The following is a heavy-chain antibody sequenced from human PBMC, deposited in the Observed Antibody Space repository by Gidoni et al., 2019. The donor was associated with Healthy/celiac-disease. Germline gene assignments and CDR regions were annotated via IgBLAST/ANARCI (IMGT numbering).Heavy chain of an antibody. D-gene: IGHD6-13*01. CDR3: ARAIAAADANWFDP. CDR1: GGSFSGYY. Sequence: QVQLQQWGAGLLKPSETLSLTCAVYGGSFSGYYWSWIRQPPGKGLEWIGEINHSGSTNYNPSLKSRVTISVDTSKTQFSLKLSSVTAADTAVYYCARAIAAADANWFDPWGQGTLVTVSS. V-gene: IGHV4-34*01. J-gene: IGHJ5*02. CDR2: INHSGST.